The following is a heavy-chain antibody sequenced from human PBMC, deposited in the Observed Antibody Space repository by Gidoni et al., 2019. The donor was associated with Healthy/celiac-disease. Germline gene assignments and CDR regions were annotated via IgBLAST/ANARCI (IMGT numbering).Heavy chain of an antibody. J-gene: IGHJ4*02. CDR2: ISSSSSYI. CDR3: ARELVGALDY. Sequence: EVQLVESGGGLVKPGWSLRLSCAASGFTFSSYSMNWVRQAPGKGLEGVSSISSSSSYIYYADSVKGRFTISRDNAKNSLYLQMNSLRAEDTAVYYCARELVGALDYWGQGTLVTVSS. CDR1: GFTFSSYS. D-gene: IGHD1-26*01. V-gene: IGHV3-21*01.